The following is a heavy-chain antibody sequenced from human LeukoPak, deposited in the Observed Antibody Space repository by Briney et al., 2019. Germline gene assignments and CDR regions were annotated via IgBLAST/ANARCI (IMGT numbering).Heavy chain of an antibody. J-gene: IGHJ3*02. CDR2: ISSSSSYI. Sequence: PGGSLRLSCAASGFTFSSYSMNWVRQAPGKGLEWVSSISSSSSYIYHADSVKGRFTISRDNAKNSLYLQMNSLRAEDTAVYYCARVADSSGWYGVGDAFDIWGQGTMVTVSS. CDR3: ARVADSSGWYGVGDAFDI. CDR1: GFTFSSYS. D-gene: IGHD6-19*01. V-gene: IGHV3-21*01.